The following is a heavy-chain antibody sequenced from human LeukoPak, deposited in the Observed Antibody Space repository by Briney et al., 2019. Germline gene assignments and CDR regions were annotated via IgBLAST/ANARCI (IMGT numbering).Heavy chain of an antibody. CDR2: ISGSGGST. CDR3: ARDCSSGWYPAGDFDY. D-gene: IGHD6-19*01. J-gene: IGHJ4*02. Sequence: PGGSLRLSCAASGFTFSSYAMSWVRQAPGKGLEWVSAISGSGGSTYYADSVKGRFTISRDNAKNSLYLQMNSLRAEDTAVYYCARDCSSGWYPAGDFDYWGQGTLVTVSS. CDR1: GFTFSSYA. V-gene: IGHV3-23*01.